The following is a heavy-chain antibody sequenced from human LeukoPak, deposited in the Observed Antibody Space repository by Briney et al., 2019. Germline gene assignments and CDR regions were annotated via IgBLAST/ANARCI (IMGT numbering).Heavy chain of an antibody. D-gene: IGHD6-19*01. Sequence: ASVKVSCKASGYTFTGYYMHWVRQATGQGLEWMGWINPNSGGTNYAQKFQGRVTMTRDTSISTAYMELSRLRSDDTAVYYCARDSSGWYGLDYWGQGTLVTVSS. V-gene: IGHV1-2*02. CDR1: GYTFTGYY. CDR2: INPNSGGT. CDR3: ARDSSGWYGLDY. J-gene: IGHJ4*02.